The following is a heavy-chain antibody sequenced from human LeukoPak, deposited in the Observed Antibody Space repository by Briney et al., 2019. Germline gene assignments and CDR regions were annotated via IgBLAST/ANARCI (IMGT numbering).Heavy chain of an antibody. CDR1: GGSISSYY. Sequence: SETLSLTCTVSGGSISSYYWSWIRQPPGKGLEWIGYIYYSGSTNYNPSLKSRVTISVDTSKNQFSLKPSSVTAADTAVYYCARAGGVYSDAFDIWGQGTMVTVSS. V-gene: IGHV4-59*01. J-gene: IGHJ3*02. CDR3: ARAGGVYSDAFDI. D-gene: IGHD3-3*01. CDR2: IYYSGST.